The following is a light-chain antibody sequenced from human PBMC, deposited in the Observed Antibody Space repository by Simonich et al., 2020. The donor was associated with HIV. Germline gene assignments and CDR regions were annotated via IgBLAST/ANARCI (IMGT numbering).Light chain of an antibody. CDR1: QSISSS. CDR3: QQSFRAPRT. CDR2: AAS. V-gene: IGKV1-39*01. Sequence: DIQMTQSPSSLSASVGDRVTITCRASQSISSSLNWYQQKPGKAPKLLLYAASSLQSGVPSRFSGSGSGTDFTLTISSLQPEDFATYYCQQSFRAPRTFGPGTKVEIK. J-gene: IGKJ1*01.